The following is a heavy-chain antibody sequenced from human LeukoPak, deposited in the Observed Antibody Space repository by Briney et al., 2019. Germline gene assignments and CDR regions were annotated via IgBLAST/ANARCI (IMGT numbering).Heavy chain of an antibody. CDR1: GFTFSSYA. CDR3: VRGDYYDSSGYYYKYFQH. Sequence: GGSLRLSCSASGFTFSSYAMHWVRQAPGKGLEYVSAISSNGGSTYYADSVKGRFTISRDNSKNTLYLQMSSPRAEDTAVYYCVRGDYYDSSGYYYKYFQHWGQGTLVTVSS. J-gene: IGHJ1*01. D-gene: IGHD3-22*01. CDR2: ISSNGGST. V-gene: IGHV3-64D*06.